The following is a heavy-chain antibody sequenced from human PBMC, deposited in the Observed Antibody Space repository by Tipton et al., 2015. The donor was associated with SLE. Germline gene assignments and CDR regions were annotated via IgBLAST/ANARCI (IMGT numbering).Heavy chain of an antibody. Sequence: TLSLTCTVSGGSISSGSYYWGWIRQPPGKGLEWIGEINHSGSTNYNPSLKSRVTISVDTSKNQFSLKLRSVTAADTAVYYCAVNGFTVGKYYFDYWGQGTLVTVSS. CDR2: INHSGST. J-gene: IGHJ4*02. CDR1: GGSISSGSYY. CDR3: AVNGFTVGKYYFDY. D-gene: IGHD1-26*01. V-gene: IGHV4-39*07.